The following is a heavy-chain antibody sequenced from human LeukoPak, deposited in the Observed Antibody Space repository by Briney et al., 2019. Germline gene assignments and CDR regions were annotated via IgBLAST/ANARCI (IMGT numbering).Heavy chain of an antibody. V-gene: IGHV4-4*02. CDR1: GGSISSSNW. Sequence: PSETLSLTCAVSGGSISSSNWWSWVRQPPGKGLEWIGEIYHSGSTNYNPSLKSRVTISVDKSKNQFSLKLSSVTAADTAVYYCAREGEYYDILTGYYHNWFDPWGQGTLVTVSS. D-gene: IGHD3-9*01. CDR2: IYHSGST. J-gene: IGHJ5*02. CDR3: AREGEYYDILTGYYHNWFDP.